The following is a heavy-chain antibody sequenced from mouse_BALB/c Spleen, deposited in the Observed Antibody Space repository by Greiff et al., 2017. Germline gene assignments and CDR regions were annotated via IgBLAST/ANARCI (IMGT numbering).Heavy chain of an antibody. D-gene: IGHD2-4*01. CDR2: INPGSGGT. V-gene: IGHV1-54*01. J-gene: IGHJ3*01. CDR1: GYAFTNYL. CDR3: ARSGDYGPAWFAY. Sequence: QVQLQQSGAELVRPGTSVKVSCKASGYAFTNYLIEWVKQRPGQGLEWIGVINPGSGGTNYNEKFKGKATLTADKSSSTAYMQLSSLTSDDSAVYFCARSGDYGPAWFAYWGQGTLVTVSA.